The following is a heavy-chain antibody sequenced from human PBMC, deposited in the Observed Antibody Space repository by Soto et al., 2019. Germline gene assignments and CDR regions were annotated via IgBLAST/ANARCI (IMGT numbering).Heavy chain of an antibody. CDR2: IYHSGST. Sequence: QVQLQESGPGLVKPSGTLSLTCAVSGGSISSSNWWSWVRQPPGKGLEWIGEIYHSGSTNYNPSRTSRLTRLVDESKILLSRQLSSVSAAETAVYCCARGYLVRGVMRWFAPWGRGTLVAVSS. D-gene: IGHD3-10*01. CDR1: GGSISSSNW. J-gene: IGHJ5*02. V-gene: IGHV4-4*01. CDR3: ARGYLVRGVMRWFAP.